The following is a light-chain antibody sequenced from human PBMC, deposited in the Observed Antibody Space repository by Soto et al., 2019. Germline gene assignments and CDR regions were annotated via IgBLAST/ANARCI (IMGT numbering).Light chain of an antibody. J-gene: IGLJ1*01. V-gene: IGLV1-47*01. CDR3: AAWDDSLSGYV. CDR1: SSNIGSNY. Sequence: QAVVTQPPSASGTPGQRVTISCSGSSSNIGSNYVYWYQQLQGTAPKLLIYRNNQRPSGVPDRFSGSKSGTSASLAISGLRSEDEADYYCAAWDDSLSGYVFGTGTKLTVL. CDR2: RNN.